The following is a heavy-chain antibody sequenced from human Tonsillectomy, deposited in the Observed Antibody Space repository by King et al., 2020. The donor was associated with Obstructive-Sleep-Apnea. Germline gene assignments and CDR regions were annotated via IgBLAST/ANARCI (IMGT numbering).Heavy chain of an antibody. CDR3: AKASGPDFDY. J-gene: IGHJ4*02. Sequence: VQLVESGGGVVQPGRSLRLSCAASGFTFSSYGMHWVRQAPGKGLEWVAFIRYDGSNKNYADSVKGRFSISRDNSKTTLYLQMSSLRAEDTAVYYCAKASGPDFDYWGQGTPVTVSS. CDR2: IRYDGSNK. V-gene: IGHV3-30*02. CDR1: GFTFSSYG.